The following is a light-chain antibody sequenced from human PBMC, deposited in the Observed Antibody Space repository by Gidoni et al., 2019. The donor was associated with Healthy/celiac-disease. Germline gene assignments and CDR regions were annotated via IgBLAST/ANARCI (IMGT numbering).Light chain of an antibody. CDR2: WAS. Sequence: IVMTQSPDSLGVSLGERATINCKSSQSVLYSSNNKNYLAWYQQKPGQPPKLLIYWASTRESRVPDRCSCSAAVTYFTPTISILQAEDVAVYYCQQYYCTPYTFGQGTKLEIK. V-gene: IGKV4-1*01. CDR3: QQYYCTPYT. CDR1: QSVLYSSNNKNY. J-gene: IGKJ2*01.